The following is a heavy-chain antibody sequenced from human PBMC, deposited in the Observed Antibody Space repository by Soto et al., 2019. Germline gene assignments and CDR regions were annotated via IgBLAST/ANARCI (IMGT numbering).Heavy chain of an antibody. CDR1: GFTFSNYA. Sequence: EVQLLDSGGGLVQPGGSLRLSCVASGFTFSNYAMGWVRQAPGKGLEWVSTISGSSGSTNYADSVKGRFTISRDNSKNTVFLQMNGLRAEDTAVYYCANPPLRLYSFDSWGQGTLVTVSS. CDR2: ISGSSGST. V-gene: IGHV3-23*01. CDR3: ANPPLRLYSFDS. J-gene: IGHJ4*02.